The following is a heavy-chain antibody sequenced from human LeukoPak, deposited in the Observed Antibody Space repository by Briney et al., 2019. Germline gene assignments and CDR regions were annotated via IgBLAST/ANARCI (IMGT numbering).Heavy chain of an antibody. CDR1: GFTFSDYY. CDR2: ISSTGSTI. J-gene: IGHJ4*02. CDR3: ARARDPYYYGSGSYSGGMLSDY. D-gene: IGHD3-10*01. Sequence: GGSLRLSCAASGFTFSDYYMTWIRQAPGKGLEWVSYISSTGSTIYYADSVKGRFTIPRDNAKNSLYLQINSLRAEDTAVYYCARARDPYYYGSGSYSGGMLSDYWGQGTLVTVSS. V-gene: IGHV3-11*04.